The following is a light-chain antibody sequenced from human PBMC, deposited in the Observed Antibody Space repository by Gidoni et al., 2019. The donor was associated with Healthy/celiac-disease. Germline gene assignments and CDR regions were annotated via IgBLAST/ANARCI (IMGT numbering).Light chain of an antibody. CDR2: GAS. Sequence: DIVLTHTPGTLSLSPRERATLSCRASQRVSSSYLAWYQQQPGQAPRLLIYGASSRATGLPDRFSGSGSATDFTLTISRLVPDDFAVYYCQQYGSSPPLTFGQGTKVEIK. CDR3: QQYGSSPPLT. CDR1: QRVSSSY. J-gene: IGKJ1*01. V-gene: IGKV3-20*01.